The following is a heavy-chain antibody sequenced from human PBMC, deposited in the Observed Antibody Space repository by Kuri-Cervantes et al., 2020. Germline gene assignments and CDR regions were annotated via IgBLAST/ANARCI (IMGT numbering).Heavy chain of an antibody. Sequence: GSLRLSCTVSGGSVSSGSYYWSWIRQPPGKGLEWIGYIYYSGSTNYNPSLKSRVTISVDTSKNQFSLKLSSVTAADTAVYYCARDSSSYYCYGMDVWGQGTTVTVSS. D-gene: IGHD6-6*01. J-gene: IGHJ6*02. V-gene: IGHV4-61*01. CDR3: ARDSSSYYCYGMDV. CDR1: GGSVSSGSYY. CDR2: IYYSGST.